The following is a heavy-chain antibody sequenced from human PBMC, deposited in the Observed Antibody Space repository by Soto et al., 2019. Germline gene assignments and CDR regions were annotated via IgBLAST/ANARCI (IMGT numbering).Heavy chain of an antibody. Sequence: SETRSLTCAVYGASLTDNYCNWLRQPPVKGLEGIGEINHSGNTNYNPSLRSRVTISIDTSKHQFSLNLRSVSAADTAVYYCARGRAELDAWGQGTQVTVSS. V-gene: IGHV4-34*01. CDR2: INHSGNT. D-gene: IGHD6-19*01. CDR3: ARGRAELDA. J-gene: IGHJ5*02. CDR1: GASLTDNY.